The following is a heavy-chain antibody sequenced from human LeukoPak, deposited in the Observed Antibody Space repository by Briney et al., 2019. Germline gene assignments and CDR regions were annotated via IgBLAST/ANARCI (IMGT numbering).Heavy chain of an antibody. CDR1: GGSISSPSYS. J-gene: IGHJ5*02. CDR3: ARHTYWGYQVS. D-gene: IGHD2-8*02. CDR2: FYYSDTT. V-gene: IGHV4-39*01. Sequence: SETLSLTCTVSGGSISSPSYSWGWIRQPPGKGLEWVGSFYYSDTTYYNPSFKSRATISVDASKNQFSLKLSSVTAADTAVYYCARHTYWGYQVSWGQGSLVIVSS.